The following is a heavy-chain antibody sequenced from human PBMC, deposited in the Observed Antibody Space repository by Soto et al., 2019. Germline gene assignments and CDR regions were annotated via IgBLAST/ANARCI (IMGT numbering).Heavy chain of an antibody. D-gene: IGHD1-1*01. V-gene: IGHV3-74*01. Sequence: EVQLVESGGGLVQPGGSMRLSCAASGFTFSMYCMHWVRQVPGKGPEWVSRINDDGISTNYADSVKGRFTISRDNAKNTLYLPMNALLVEHTGVHYCTRGPRPTSTGTAAFWGQGTLVTVSP. J-gene: IGHJ4*02. CDR3: TRGPRPTSTGTAAF. CDR2: INDDGIST. CDR1: GFTFSMYC.